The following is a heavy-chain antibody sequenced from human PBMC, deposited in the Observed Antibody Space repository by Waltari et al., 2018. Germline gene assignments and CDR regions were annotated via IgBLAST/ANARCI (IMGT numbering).Heavy chain of an antibody. V-gene: IGHV4-59*01. D-gene: IGHD6-19*01. J-gene: IGHJ3*02. Sequence: QVQLQQSGPGLVTPSATLSLTCTVSGDSISSYYWSWIRQPPGKGLEWIGYIYYRATTNYNPSLKSRVTISLDTSKNQFSLKLSSVTAADTAVYYCARARYSSFDAVDIWGQGTLVTVSS. CDR1: GDSISSYY. CDR2: IYYRATT. CDR3: ARARYSSFDAVDI.